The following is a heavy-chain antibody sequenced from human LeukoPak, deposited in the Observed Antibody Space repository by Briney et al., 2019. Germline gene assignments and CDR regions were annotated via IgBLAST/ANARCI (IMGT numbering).Heavy chain of an antibody. CDR2: TYYRSKWYN. CDR1: GDSVSSNSAA. J-gene: IGHJ5*02. Sequence: SQTLSLTCAISGDSVSSNSAAWNWIRQSPSRGLEWLGRTYYRSKWYNDYAVSVESRITINPGTSKNQFSLQLNSVTPEDTAVYYCARGFGGSFYNWFDPWGQGTLVTVSS. V-gene: IGHV6-1*01. CDR3: ARGFGGSFYNWFDP. D-gene: IGHD1-26*01.